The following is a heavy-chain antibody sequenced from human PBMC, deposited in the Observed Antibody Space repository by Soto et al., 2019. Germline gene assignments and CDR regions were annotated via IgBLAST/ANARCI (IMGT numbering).Heavy chain of an antibody. Sequence: PSETLSLTCTVSGGSVSSGSYYWSWIRQPPGKGLEWIGYIYYSGSTNYNPSLKSRVTISVDTSKNQFSLKLSSVTAADTAVYYCARDRRSYYGIDYWGQGTLATVSS. CDR1: GGSVSSGSYY. CDR3: ARDRRSYYGIDY. D-gene: IGHD1-26*01. V-gene: IGHV4-61*01. CDR2: IYYSGST. J-gene: IGHJ4*02.